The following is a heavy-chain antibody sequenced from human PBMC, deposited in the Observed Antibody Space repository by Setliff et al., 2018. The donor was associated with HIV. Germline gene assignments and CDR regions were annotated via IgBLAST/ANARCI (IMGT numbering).Heavy chain of an antibody. J-gene: IGHJ2*01. CDR1: GYIFSSYG. Sequence: ASVMVSCKASGYIFSSYGISWVRQAPGQGLEWMGWISAYNGNINYAQKFQGRVTMTTDTSTSTAHMELRSLRPDDTAVYYCARDREAGDWYFDLWGRGTLVTVSS. V-gene: IGHV1-18*01. D-gene: IGHD6-13*01. CDR2: ISAYNGNI. CDR3: ARDREAGDWYFDL.